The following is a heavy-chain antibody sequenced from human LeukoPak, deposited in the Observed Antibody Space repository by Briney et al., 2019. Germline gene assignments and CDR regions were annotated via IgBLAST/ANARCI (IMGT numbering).Heavy chain of an antibody. CDR1: GGSISSYY. CDR2: IYTSGST. Sequence: SETLSLTCTVSGGSISSYYWSWIRQPAGKGLEWIGRIYTSGSTNYNPSLKSRVTMSVDTSKNQFSLKLSSVTAADTAVYYCARDKTGIQLWSTNNWFDPWGQGTLVTVSS. CDR3: ARDKTGIQLWSTNNWFDP. D-gene: IGHD5-18*01. V-gene: IGHV4-4*07. J-gene: IGHJ5*02.